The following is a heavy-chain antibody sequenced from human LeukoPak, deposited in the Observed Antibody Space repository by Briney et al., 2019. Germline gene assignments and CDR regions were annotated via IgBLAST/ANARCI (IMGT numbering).Heavy chain of an antibody. CDR1: GLTVSSYA. Sequence: GRSLRLSCAASGLTVSSYAMSSASQPPGGWLEWVSAISASGDRTYYADSVKGRFTISRDNSKNTLYLQMNSLRAEDTAVYSCAKNGEVLSWFDPWGQGTLVTVSS. CDR2: ISASGDRT. CDR3: AKNGEVLSWFDP. J-gene: IGHJ5*02. D-gene: IGHD3-10*01. V-gene: IGHV3-23*01.